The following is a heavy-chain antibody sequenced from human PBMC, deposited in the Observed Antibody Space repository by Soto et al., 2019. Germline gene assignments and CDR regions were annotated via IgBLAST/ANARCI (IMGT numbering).Heavy chain of an antibody. CDR2: IYPGDSDT. Sequence: GESLKISCKGSGYSFTSYWIGWVRQMPGKGLEWMGIIYPGDSDTRYSPSFQGQVTISADKSISTAYLQWSSLKASDTVMYYCARFQRLQVGDFWSGLPLYYYYYMDVWGKGTTVTVSS. J-gene: IGHJ6*03. V-gene: IGHV5-51*01. CDR3: ARFQRLQVGDFWSGLPLYYYYYMDV. CDR1: GYSFTSYW. D-gene: IGHD3-3*01.